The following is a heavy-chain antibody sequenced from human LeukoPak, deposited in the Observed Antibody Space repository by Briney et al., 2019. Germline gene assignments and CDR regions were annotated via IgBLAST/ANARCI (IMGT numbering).Heavy chain of an antibody. CDR2: ISGSGGST. V-gene: IGHV3-23*01. CDR3: AKDRIYSTYFDY. J-gene: IGHJ4*02. Sequence: GGSLRLSCAASGFTFSSYAMSWVRQAPGKGLEWVSAISGSGGSTYYADSVKGRFTISRDNSKNTLYLQMNSLRAEDPAVYYCAKDRIYSTYFDYWGQGTLVTVSS. CDR1: GFTFSSYA. D-gene: IGHD4-11*01.